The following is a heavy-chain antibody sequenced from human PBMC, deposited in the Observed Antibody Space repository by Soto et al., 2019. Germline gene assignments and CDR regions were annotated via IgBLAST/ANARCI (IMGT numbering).Heavy chain of an antibody. CDR1: GFTFSSHW. D-gene: IGHD1-20*01. V-gene: IGHV3-74*01. Sequence: EVQLVESGGGLVQPGGSLRLSCVASGFTFSSHWMHWVRRTPGTGLACVARIKSDGTYRDYGASVQGRFTISRDNAKNTLYLHMNNLRADDTAVYYCVRDSGAYNLDYWGQGTLVTVSS. CDR3: VRDSGAYNLDY. J-gene: IGHJ4*02. CDR2: IKSDGTYR.